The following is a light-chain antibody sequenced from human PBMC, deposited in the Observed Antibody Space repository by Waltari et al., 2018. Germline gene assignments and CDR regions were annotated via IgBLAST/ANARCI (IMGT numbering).Light chain of an antibody. J-gene: IGLJ1*01. Sequence: QSALTQPASVSGSPGQSITISCTGTSSHVGGYDYVSWYQQHPGKAPILIIYGVSSRPSGISIRFSGSKSGNTASLTISGLQAEDEADYYCSSYASSVTHVFGTGTKVTVL. CDR2: GVS. CDR3: SSYASSVTHV. CDR1: SSHVGGYDY. V-gene: IGLV2-14*03.